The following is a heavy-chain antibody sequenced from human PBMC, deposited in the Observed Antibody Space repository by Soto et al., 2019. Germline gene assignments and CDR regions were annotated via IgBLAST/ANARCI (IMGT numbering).Heavy chain of an antibody. V-gene: IGHV3-7*03. J-gene: IGHJ4*02. CDR2: IKHDGTET. Sequence: EVQVVESGGGLVQPGGSLRLSCAVSGLTLSRYWMSWVRQAPGRGLEWVAYIKHDGTETDYVDSVKGRFTISRDNAKNSLYLQMNSLRVEDTAMYYCATCAYTYGGYWGQGTLVTVSS. CDR3: ATCAYTYGGY. D-gene: IGHD5-18*01. CDR1: GLTLSRYW.